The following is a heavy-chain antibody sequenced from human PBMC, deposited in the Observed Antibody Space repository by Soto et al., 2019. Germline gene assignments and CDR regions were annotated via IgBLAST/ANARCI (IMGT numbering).Heavy chain of an antibody. J-gene: IGHJ4*02. CDR2: ISSSSSYI. CDR3: ARGAERRTAGDYFDC. Sequence: EVQLVESGGGLVKPGGSLRLSCAASGFTFSSYSMNWVRQAPGKGLEWVSSISSSSSYIYYADSVKGRFTISRDNAKNSLYVQMNSLRAEDTGVYYCARGAERRTAGDYFDCWGQGTLVTVSS. CDR1: GFTFSSYS. V-gene: IGHV3-21*01. D-gene: IGHD1-1*01.